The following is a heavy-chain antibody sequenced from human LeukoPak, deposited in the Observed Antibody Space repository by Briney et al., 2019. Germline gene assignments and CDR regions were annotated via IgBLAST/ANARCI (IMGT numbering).Heavy chain of an antibody. D-gene: IGHD6-13*01. J-gene: IGHJ4*02. CDR1: GASISNYY. CDR2: IYYSGGT. Sequence: SETLSLTCTVSGASISNYYWSWIRQPPGKGLEYIGYIYYSGGTNYNPSLRSRVTISVDTSKNQFSLKLSSVTAADTALYYCARAHTSSWYMDYWGQGTLVTVSS. V-gene: IGHV4-59*01. CDR3: ARAHTSSWYMDY.